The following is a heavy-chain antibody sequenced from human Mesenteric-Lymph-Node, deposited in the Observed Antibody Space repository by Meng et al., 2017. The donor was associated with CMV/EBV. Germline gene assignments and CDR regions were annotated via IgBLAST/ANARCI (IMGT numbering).Heavy chain of an antibody. D-gene: IGHD6-19*01. Sequence: GGSLRLSCAASGFTFDDYAMHWVRQAPGKGLEWVSGISWNSGSIDYADSVRGRFTISRDNAKNSLYLQMNRLRAEDTALYYCARDIGGRGWYYGMDVWGQGTTVTVSS. V-gene: IGHV3-9*01. CDR3: ARDIGGRGWYYGMDV. J-gene: IGHJ6*02. CDR2: ISWNSGSI. CDR1: GFTFDDYA.